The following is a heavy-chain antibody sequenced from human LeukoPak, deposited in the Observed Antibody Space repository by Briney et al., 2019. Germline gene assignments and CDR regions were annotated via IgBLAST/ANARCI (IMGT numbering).Heavy chain of an antibody. Sequence: GGSLRLSCAASGFTFGNYAMSWVRQTPEKGLEWVSAITDSGGDTYHADSVEGRFTISRDNSKHVLYMQMNSLRVEDTAMYYCAKGSRSSRPYYFDYWGQGTLVTVSS. CDR2: ITDSGGDT. CDR1: GFTFGNYA. J-gene: IGHJ4*02. CDR3: AKGSRSSRPYYFDY. V-gene: IGHV3-23*01. D-gene: IGHD6-6*01.